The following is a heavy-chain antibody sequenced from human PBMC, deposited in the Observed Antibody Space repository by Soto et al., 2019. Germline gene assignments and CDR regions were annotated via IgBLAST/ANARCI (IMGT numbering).Heavy chain of an antibody. D-gene: IGHD3-16*02. CDR3: AAATGAYDYVWGSYRYDAFDI. Sequence: VASVKVSCKASGFTFTSSAVQWVRQARGQRLEWIGWIVVGSGNTNYAQKFQERVTITRDMSTSTAYMELSSLRSEDTAVYYCAAATGAYDYVWGSYRYDAFDIWG. CDR1: GFTFTSSA. J-gene: IGHJ3*02. CDR2: IVVGSGNT. V-gene: IGHV1-58*01.